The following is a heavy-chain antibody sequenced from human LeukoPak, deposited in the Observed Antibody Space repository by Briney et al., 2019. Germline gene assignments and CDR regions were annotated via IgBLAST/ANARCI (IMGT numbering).Heavy chain of an antibody. CDR2: IKQDGSGK. V-gene: IGHV3-7*03. CDR1: GFTFSDYW. J-gene: IGHJ4*02. Sequence: PGGSLRLSCAASGFTFSDYWMSWVRQAPGKGLEWVANIKQDGSGKYYVGSVKGRFTISRDNAKSSLYLQMNSLRAEDRAVYYCTRELVMILYWGERNPVTVSS. D-gene: IGHD2-15*01. CDR3: TRELVMILY.